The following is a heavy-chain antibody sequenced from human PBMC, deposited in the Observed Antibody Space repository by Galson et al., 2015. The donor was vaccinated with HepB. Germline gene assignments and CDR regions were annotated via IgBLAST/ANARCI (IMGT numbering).Heavy chain of an antibody. D-gene: IGHD3-10*01. V-gene: IGHV6-1*01. CDR1: GDSVSRNSVA. J-gene: IGHJ5*02. Sequence: CAISGDSVSRNSVAWNWIRQSPSRGLEWLGRIYYRSKWYNDYAMSVKSRIIINPDTSKNQFSLQLKSASPEDTAVYYCARDRVLFFGPTDKVRGGLQRVNWFNAWGQGTPVTVSS. CDR3: ARDRVLFFGPTDKVRGGLQRVNWFNA. CDR2: IYYRSKWYN.